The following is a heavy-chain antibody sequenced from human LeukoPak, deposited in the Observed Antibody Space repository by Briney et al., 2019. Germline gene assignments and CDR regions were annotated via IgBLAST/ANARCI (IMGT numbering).Heavy chain of an antibody. Sequence: ASVKVSCKASGYTFTSYGISWVRQAPGQGLEWMGWISAYNGNTNYAQKLQGRLTMTTDTATSTAYMKLRSLRSHDTAVYYRAREGSYYYGSGRYYYSGMDVWGKGTTVTVSS. J-gene: IGHJ6*04. CDR2: ISAYNGNT. D-gene: IGHD3-10*01. V-gene: IGHV1-18*04. CDR1: GYTFTSYG. CDR3: AREGSYYYGSGRYYYSGMDV.